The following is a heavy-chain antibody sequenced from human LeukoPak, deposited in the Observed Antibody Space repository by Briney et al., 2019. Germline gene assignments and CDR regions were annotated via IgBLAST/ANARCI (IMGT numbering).Heavy chain of an antibody. V-gene: IGHV3-11*06. CDR1: GFTFSDYY. D-gene: IGHD6-19*01. J-gene: IGHJ4*02. CDR3: ARVGSGLTPLDY. Sequence: GGSLRLSCAASGFTFSDYYMSWIRQAPGKGLEWVSSISSSSSYIYYADSVKGRFTISRDNAKNSLYLQMNSLRAEDTAVYYCARVGSGLTPLDYWGQGTLVTVSS. CDR2: ISSSSSYI.